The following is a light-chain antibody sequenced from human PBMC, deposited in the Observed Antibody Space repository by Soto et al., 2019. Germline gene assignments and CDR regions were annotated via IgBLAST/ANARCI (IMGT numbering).Light chain of an antibody. CDR3: QSYDSSLLGV. V-gene: IGLV1-40*01. CDR1: SSNIGAGYD. CDR2: GNS. J-gene: IGLJ3*02. Sequence: QSVLTQPPSVSGAPGQRVTISCTGSSSNIGAGYDVHWYQQLPGTAPKLLIYGNSNRPSGVPDRFSGSKSGTSASLAITGLQAEDEADYSCQSYDSSLLGVFGGGTQLTVL.